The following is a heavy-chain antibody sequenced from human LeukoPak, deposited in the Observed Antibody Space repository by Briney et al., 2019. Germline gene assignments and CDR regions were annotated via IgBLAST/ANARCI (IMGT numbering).Heavy chain of an antibody. CDR1: GGSFSGYY. CDR2: INRSGST. Sequence: SETLSLTCAVYGGSFSGYYWSWIRQPPGKGLEWIGEINRSGSTNYNPSLKSRVTISVDTSKNQFSLKLSSVTAADTAVYYCARGRTDDYFDYWGQGTLVTVSS. J-gene: IGHJ4*02. V-gene: IGHV4-34*01. CDR3: ARGRTDDYFDY.